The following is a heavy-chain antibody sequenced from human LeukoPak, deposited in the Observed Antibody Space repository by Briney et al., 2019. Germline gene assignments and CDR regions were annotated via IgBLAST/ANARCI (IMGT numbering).Heavy chain of an antibody. V-gene: IGHV3-48*04. J-gene: IGHJ3*02. Sequence: GGSLRLSCIASGVTISGDSMNWVRQAPGMGLEWLSYISSGGETIYYADSVKGRFTISRDNAKNSLYLQMNSLRAEDTAVYYCARSKTQDVDAFDIWGQGTMVTVSS. CDR1: GVTISGDS. CDR2: ISSGGETI. CDR3: ARSKTQDVDAFDI.